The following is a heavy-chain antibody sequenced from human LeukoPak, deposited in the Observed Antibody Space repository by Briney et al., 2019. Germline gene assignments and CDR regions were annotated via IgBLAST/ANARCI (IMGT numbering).Heavy chain of an antibody. CDR3: ARHSAAYYYYYGMDV. J-gene: IGHJ6*02. CDR2: IYYSGST. Sequence: SETLSLTCTVSGGSISSYYWSWIRQPPGKGLEWIGYIYYSGSTNYNPSLKSRVTISVDTSKNQFSLKLSSVTAADTAVYYCARHSAAYYYYYGMDVWGQGTTVTVSS. CDR1: GGSISSYY. D-gene: IGHD6-13*01. V-gene: IGHV4-59*08.